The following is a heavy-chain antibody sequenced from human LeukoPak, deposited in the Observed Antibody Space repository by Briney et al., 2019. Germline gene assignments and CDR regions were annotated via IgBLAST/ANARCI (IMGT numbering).Heavy chain of an antibody. V-gene: IGHV4-39*01. CDR1: GGSMIRTDYY. D-gene: IGHD4-11*01. J-gene: IGHJ3*01. Sequence: SETLSLTCTVSGGSMIRTDYYWGWIRQPPGKGLEWIGSVYHSGTTYFNPSLESRVSVSVDTSKNQFSLKLTSATAADTAVYYCARPYSNYVGNDAFALWGQGTMVTVSS. CDR2: VYHSGTT. CDR3: ARPYSNYVGNDAFAL.